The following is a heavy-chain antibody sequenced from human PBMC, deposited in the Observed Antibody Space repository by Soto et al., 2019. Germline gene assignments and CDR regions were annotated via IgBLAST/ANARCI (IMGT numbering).Heavy chain of an antibody. Sequence: QVQLVESGGGVVQPGRSLRLSCAASGFTLSSHPIHWVRQAPGKGLDWVAMISSDGSKKDYADSVKGRFSISRDDSKNTVYLEMNSLRAEDSSVYHCAKPIFGHWYFDLWGRGTLVTVSP. D-gene: IGHD3-3*01. V-gene: IGHV3-30*18. CDR3: AKPIFGHWYFDL. CDR1: GFTLSSHP. CDR2: ISSDGSKK. J-gene: IGHJ2*01.